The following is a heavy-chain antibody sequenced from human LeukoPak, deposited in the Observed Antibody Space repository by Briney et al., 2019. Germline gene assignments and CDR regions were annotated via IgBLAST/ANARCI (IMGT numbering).Heavy chain of an antibody. Sequence: PGGSLRLSCAASGFTFSSYSMTWVRQAPEKGLEWISSISGSSSFIYYADSVKGRFTTSRDNAENSLYLQMNSLRAEDTAVYYCARSSNSLREHSTVTMPGGQRPIVSVSS. CDR2: ISGSSSFI. CDR3: ARSSNSLREHSTVTMP. CDR1: GFTFSSYS. J-gene: IGHJ4*02. D-gene: IGHD4-17*01. V-gene: IGHV3-21*01.